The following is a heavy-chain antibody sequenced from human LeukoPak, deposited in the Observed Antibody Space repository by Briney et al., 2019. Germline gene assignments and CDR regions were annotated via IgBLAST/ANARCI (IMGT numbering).Heavy chain of an antibody. D-gene: IGHD6-13*01. V-gene: IGHV1-8*01. J-gene: IGHJ4*02. CDR1: GYTFTSYD. CDR3: AINRSDRSRHYSSSWCPIDY. CDR2: MNPNSGNT. Sequence: ASVKVSCKASGYTFTSYDINWVRQATGQGLEWMGWMNPNSGNTGYAQKFQGRVTMTRNTSISTAYMELSSLRSEDTAVYYCAINRSDRSRHYSSSWCPIDYWGQGTLVTVSS.